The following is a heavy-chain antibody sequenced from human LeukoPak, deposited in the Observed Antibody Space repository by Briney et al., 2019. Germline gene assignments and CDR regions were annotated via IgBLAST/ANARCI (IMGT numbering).Heavy chain of an antibody. Sequence: PSETLSLTCTVSGGSLSSYFWSCLRQTPEKGLEWLGNLYYRGSTIYTPPLKCRATISVDTSKTKFPLMLSSVTAADTGGYYCARDRYYYDSSGYGWYWGQGTLVTVSS. CDR3: ARDRYYYDSSGYGWY. V-gene: IGHV4-59*12. CDR1: GGSLSSYF. CDR2: LYYRGST. J-gene: IGHJ4*02. D-gene: IGHD3-22*01.